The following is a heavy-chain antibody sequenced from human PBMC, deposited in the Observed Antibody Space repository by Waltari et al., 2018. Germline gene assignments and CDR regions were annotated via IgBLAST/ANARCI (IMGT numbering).Heavy chain of an antibody. CDR3: AGIRRGYWFFDL. Sequence: DVQLVDSGGGLVQPGGSLRLSCAASGFTFTPYSMNGVRQAPGKGLEWIAYISSSSDWIYSADSVKGRFTISRDNAKNSVYLQMNSLRADDTAVYYCAGIRRGYWFFDLWGRGTLVTVSS. CDR1: GFTFTPYS. V-gene: IGHV3-48*04. J-gene: IGHJ2*01. D-gene: IGHD3-10*01. CDR2: ISSSSDWI.